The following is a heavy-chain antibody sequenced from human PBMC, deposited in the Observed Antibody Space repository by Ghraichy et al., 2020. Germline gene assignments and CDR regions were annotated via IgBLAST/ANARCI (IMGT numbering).Heavy chain of an antibody. Sequence: GESLNISCAASGFAFTNAWMSWVRQAPGKGLEWVGRIKSKTDGETTHYAAPVKGRFTISRDDSKNTLYLQVNSLKTEDTAVYYCTTWGSSTLFDYWGQGTLVTVSS. V-gene: IGHV3-15*01. CDR1: GFAFTNAW. J-gene: IGHJ4*02. CDR2: IKSKTDGETT. D-gene: IGHD3-16*01. CDR3: TTWGSSTLFDY.